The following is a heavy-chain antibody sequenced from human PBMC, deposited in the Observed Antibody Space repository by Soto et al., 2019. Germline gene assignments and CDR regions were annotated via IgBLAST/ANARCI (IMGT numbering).Heavy chain of an antibody. CDR1: GYTFTGYY. CDR2: INPNSGGT. CDR3: ARGPEGDYYYYYGMDV. D-gene: IGHD3-16*01. Sequence: GASVKVSCKASGYTFTGYYMHWVRQAPGQGLEWMGWINPNSGGTNYAQKFQGWVTMTRDTSISTAYMELSRLRSDDTAVYYCARGPEGDYYYYYGMDVWGQGTTVTVSS. J-gene: IGHJ6*02. V-gene: IGHV1-2*04.